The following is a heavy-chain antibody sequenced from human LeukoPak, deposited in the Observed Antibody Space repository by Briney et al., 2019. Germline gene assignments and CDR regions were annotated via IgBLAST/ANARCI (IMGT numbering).Heavy chain of an antibody. Sequence: PSETLSLTCTVSGRSISSSSYYWGWIRQPAGKGLEWIWSIYYSGSTYYNPSLKSRVTISLDTSKNQFSLKLSSVPAADTAVYYCARDDRLYSSSVNFDYWGQGTLVTVSP. CDR1: GRSISSSSYY. V-gene: IGHV4-39*07. J-gene: IGHJ4*02. CDR3: ARDDRLYSSSVNFDY. CDR2: IYYSGST. D-gene: IGHD6-6*01.